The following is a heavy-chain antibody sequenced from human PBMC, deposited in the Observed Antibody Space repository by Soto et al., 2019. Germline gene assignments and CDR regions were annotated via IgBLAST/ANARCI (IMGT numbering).Heavy chain of an antibody. J-gene: IGHJ4*02. CDR3: AIEGGGYRFDY. CDR2: IFYTGNT. CDR1: SGSNSAYY. D-gene: IGHD1-26*01. Sequence: QVQLQESGPGLVKPSETLSLTCTVSSGSNSAYYWSWIRQPPGKGLEWIGYIFYTGNTKYNPFLESRVSISVDPSKNQFSLQLSSVTAADTAIYYCAIEGGGYRFDYWGQGILVTVSS. V-gene: IGHV4-59*01.